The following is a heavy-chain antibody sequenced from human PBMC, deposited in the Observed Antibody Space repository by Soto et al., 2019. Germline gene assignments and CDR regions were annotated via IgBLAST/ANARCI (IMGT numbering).Heavy chain of an antibody. D-gene: IGHD2-2*01. Sequence: PGGSLRLSCAASGFTFSSYAMYWVRQAPGKGLEWVAVISYDGSNKYYADPVQGRFTISRDNSKNTLYLQMNSLRAEDRAVYYCARVGLEERGVPAASQFYDYWGQGTLVTVSS. CDR2: ISYDGSNK. J-gene: IGHJ4*02. CDR3: ARVGLEERGVPAASQFYDY. V-gene: IGHV3-30-3*01. CDR1: GFTFSSYA.